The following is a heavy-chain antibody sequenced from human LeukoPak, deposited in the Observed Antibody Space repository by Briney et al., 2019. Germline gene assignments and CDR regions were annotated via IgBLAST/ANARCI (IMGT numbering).Heavy chain of an antibody. CDR1: GIIFSNYA. CDR2: ISGSGGST. D-gene: IGHD3-10*01. J-gene: IGHJ4*02. V-gene: IGHV3-23*01. CDR3: AKALGGSGNYYFDY. Sequence: GGSLRLSCAASGIIFSNYAMTWVRQAPGKGLEWVSSISGSGGSTFYADSVKGRFSISRDNSKNTLYLQMNSLRAEDTAVYYCAKALGGSGNYYFDYWGQGTLVTVSA.